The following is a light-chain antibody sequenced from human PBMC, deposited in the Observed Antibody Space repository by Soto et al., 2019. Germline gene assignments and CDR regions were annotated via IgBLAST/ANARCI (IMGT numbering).Light chain of an antibody. CDR3: HQYGGSPPYT. CDR2: GAS. Sequence: VLTQSPGTLSLSPGERATISCRASQSISSSYLAWYQHKPGQAPRLLIYGASSRATGIPHRFSGSGSGTDFTLTIRRLEPEDCGVYYCHQYGGSPPYTFGQGTRLEIK. V-gene: IGKV3-20*01. CDR1: QSISSSY. J-gene: IGKJ2*01.